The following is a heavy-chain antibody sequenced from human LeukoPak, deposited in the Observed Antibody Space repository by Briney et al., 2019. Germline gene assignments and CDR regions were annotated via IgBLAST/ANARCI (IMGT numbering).Heavy chain of an antibody. D-gene: IGHD6-19*01. CDR2: INPNSGGT. Sequence: GASVKVSCKASGYTFTGYYMHWVRQAPGQGLEWMGWINPNSGGTNYAQKFQGRVTMTRDTSISTAYMELSRLRSDDTAVYYCARDPTASSGFRYYYYMDVWGKGTTVTISS. J-gene: IGHJ6*03. CDR3: ARDPTASSGFRYYYYMDV. V-gene: IGHV1-2*02. CDR1: GYTFTGYY.